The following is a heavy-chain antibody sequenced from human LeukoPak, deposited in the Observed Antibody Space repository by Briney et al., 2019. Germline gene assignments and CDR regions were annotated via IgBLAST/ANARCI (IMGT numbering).Heavy chain of an antibody. V-gene: IGHV4-39*01. Sequence: SETLSLTCTVSGGSISSSSYYWGWIRQPPGKGLEWIGSIYHSGSTYYNPFLKSRVTISVDTSKNQFSLKLNSVTAADTAVYYCARRGYDILTGYYYIDYWGQGTLVTVSS. CDR2: IYHSGST. CDR1: GGSISSSSYY. D-gene: IGHD3-9*01. CDR3: ARRGYDILTGYYYIDY. J-gene: IGHJ4*02.